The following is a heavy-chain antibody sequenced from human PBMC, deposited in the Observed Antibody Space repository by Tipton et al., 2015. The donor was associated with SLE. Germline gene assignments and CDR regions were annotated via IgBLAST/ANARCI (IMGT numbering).Heavy chain of an antibody. CDR3: AKDLFGVVIGLGYYGMDV. Sequence: SLRLSCAASGFTFSSYSMNWVRQAPGKGLEWVSSISSSSSYIHYADSVKGRFTISRDNAKNSLYLQMNSLRAEDTAVYYCAKDLFGVVIGLGYYGMDVWGQGTTVTVSS. D-gene: IGHD3-3*01. CDR2: ISSSSSYI. J-gene: IGHJ6*02. V-gene: IGHV3-21*04. CDR1: GFTFSSYS.